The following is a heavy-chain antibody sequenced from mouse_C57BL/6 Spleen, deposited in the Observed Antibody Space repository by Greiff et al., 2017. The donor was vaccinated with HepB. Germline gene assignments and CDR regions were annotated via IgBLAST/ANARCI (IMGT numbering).Heavy chain of an antibody. D-gene: IGHD1-1*01. CDR1: GYTFTDYY. CDR3: ASRGLITTAYAMDY. V-gene: IGHV1-75*01. J-gene: IGHJ4*01. Sequence: QVHVKQSGPELVKPGASVKISCKASGYTFTDYYINWVKQRPGQGLEWIGWIFPGSGSTYYNEKFKGKATLTVDKSSSTAYMLLSSLTSEDSAVYFCASRGLITTAYAMDYWGQGTSVTVSS. CDR2: IFPGSGST.